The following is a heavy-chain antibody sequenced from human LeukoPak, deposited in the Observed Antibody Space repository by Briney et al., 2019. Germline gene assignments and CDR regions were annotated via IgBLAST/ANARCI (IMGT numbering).Heavy chain of an antibody. Sequence: PGGSLRLSCAASGFTFNTYAMSWVRQAPGKGLEWVSAISGSGGSTYYADSVKGRFTISRDNSKNTLYLQMNSLRAEDTAVYYCAKELRQQLVLFDYWGREPWSPSPQ. CDR2: ISGSGGST. V-gene: IGHV3-23*01. CDR3: AKELRQQLVLFDY. D-gene: IGHD6-13*01. CDR1: GFTFNTYA. J-gene: IGHJ4*02.